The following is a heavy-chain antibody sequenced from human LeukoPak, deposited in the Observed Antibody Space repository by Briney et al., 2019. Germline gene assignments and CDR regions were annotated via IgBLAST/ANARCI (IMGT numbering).Heavy chain of an antibody. CDR3: ARRLDYFDS. V-gene: IGHV3-7*02. CDR1: GFTFSSSW. CDR2: IKEDGTEE. D-gene: IGHD6-19*01. J-gene: IGHJ4*02. Sequence: GGSLRLSCAASGFTFSSSWMTWVRQAPGKGLEWVAHIKEDGTEEYYVDSVKGRFTISRDNAKDSLYLQMNSLRAEDTAVYYCARRLDYFDSWGQGILVTVSS.